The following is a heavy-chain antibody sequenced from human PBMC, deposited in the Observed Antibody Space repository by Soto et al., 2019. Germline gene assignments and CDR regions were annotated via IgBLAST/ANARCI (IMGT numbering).Heavy chain of an antibody. V-gene: IGHV1-8*01. CDR3: ARVNRLWSGSYFIDA. CDR1: GYTFTSYD. J-gene: IGHJ4*02. Sequence: ASVKVSCNASGYTFTSYDIDWVRQATGQGLEWMGWMNPNSGNTGYAQKFQGRVTMTRNTSISTAYMELSSLRSEDTAVYYCARVNRLWSGSYFIDAWGQGPMVPLS. CDR2: MNPNSGNT. D-gene: IGHD3-3*01.